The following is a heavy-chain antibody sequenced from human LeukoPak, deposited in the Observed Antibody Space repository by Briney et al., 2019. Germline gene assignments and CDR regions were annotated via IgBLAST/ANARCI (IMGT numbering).Heavy chain of an antibody. CDR1: GGSFSGYY. Sequence: SETLSLTCAVYGGSFSGYYWSWIRQPPGKGLEWIGEINHSGSTNYNPSLKSRVTISVDTSKSQFSLKLSSVTAADTAVYYCARRGYSSGWYRGYFDYWGQGTLVTVSS. D-gene: IGHD6-19*01. CDR2: INHSGST. CDR3: ARRGYSSGWYRGYFDY. V-gene: IGHV4-34*01. J-gene: IGHJ4*02.